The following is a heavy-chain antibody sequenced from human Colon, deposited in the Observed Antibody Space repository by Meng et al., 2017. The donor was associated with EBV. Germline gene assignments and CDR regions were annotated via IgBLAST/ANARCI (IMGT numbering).Heavy chain of an antibody. CDR3: ARRGPSGNFSP. Sequence: HVQRQEWGAVLLKASETLSRSCAVYGGSFRDYYWTWIRHPPGKGLEWIGEIDHRGNTKYNPSLKSRVTISLDTSKKQFSLKVSSVTAADSAVYYCARRGPSGNFSPWSQGALVTVSS. J-gene: IGHJ5*02. V-gene: IGHV4-34*01. CDR1: GGSFRDYY. CDR2: IDHRGNT. D-gene: IGHD3-10*01.